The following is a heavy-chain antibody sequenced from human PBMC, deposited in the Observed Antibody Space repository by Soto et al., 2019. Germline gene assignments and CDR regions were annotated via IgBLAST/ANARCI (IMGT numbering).Heavy chain of an antibody. D-gene: IGHD1-26*01. CDR1: GVSISSGRYY. CDR2: IYHSGST. V-gene: IGHV4-31*03. J-gene: IGHJ4*02. Sequence: PSETLSLTCTVSGVSISSGRYYWSWIRQHPGKGLDWIGYIYHSGSTSYNPSLRSRVTISVDTSKNQFSLNLRSVTAADTAVYYCARQFVIVNTPYELDFWGQGILVTVSS. CDR3: ARQFVIVNTPYELDF.